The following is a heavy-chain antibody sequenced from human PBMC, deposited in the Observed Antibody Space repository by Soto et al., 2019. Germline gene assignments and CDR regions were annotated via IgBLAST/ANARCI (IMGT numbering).Heavy chain of an antibody. J-gene: IGHJ4*02. V-gene: IGHV2-5*02. CDR2: VYWDDDK. D-gene: IGHD3-16*01. Sequence: QITLNESGPALVKPTQTLTLTCTFSGFSLNTRDVGVGWIRQPPGKALESLGVVYWDDDKTYSPSLKSRLTITKDTPKNQVVLRMTKMDPVDTATYYCAHCRGGVASFWGQGTLVTVSS. CDR3: AHCRGGVASF. CDR1: GFSLNTRDVG.